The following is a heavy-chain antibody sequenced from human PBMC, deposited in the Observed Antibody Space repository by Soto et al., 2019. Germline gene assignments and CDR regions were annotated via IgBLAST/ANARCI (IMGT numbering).Heavy chain of an antibody. D-gene: IGHD5-18*01. Sequence: QVQLVQSGAEVKKPGASVKVSCKASRYTFTSYDINWVRQATGQGLEWMGWMNPNSGNTGYAQKFQGTVTMTRNTSISTAYMELSSLRSEDTAVYYCARGVTWIQIWSNYYYYYMDVWGKGTTVTVSS. V-gene: IGHV1-8*01. CDR3: ARGVTWIQIWSNYYYYYMDV. J-gene: IGHJ6*03. CDR1: RYTFTSYD. CDR2: MNPNSGNT.